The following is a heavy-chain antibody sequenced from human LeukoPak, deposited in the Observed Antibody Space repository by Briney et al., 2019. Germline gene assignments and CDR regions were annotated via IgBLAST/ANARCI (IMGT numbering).Heavy chain of an antibody. D-gene: IGHD6-6*01. CDR2: IKQDGSEE. Sequence: PGGSLRLSCAASGFTFSGAWMCWVRQAPGKGLEWVANIKQDGSEEVYVDSVKGRFTISRDNAKNSLFLQLNTLRAEDTAVYYCARDPYSSTWSYGMDVWGQGTTVTVSS. V-gene: IGHV3-7*03. CDR1: GFTFSGAW. J-gene: IGHJ6*02. CDR3: ARDPYSSTWSYGMDV.